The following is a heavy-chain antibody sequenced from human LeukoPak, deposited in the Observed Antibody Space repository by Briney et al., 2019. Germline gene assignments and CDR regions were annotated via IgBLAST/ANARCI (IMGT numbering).Heavy chain of an antibody. CDR3: ARDKAHSYGRYFDP. Sequence: SETLCLTCTVSGDAISTYYWNWIRQTPGKGLEWIGYISYGSTDYNSSLQGRVTISVDTSKNEFSLKLSSVTAADTAVYYCARDKAHSYGRYFDPWSQGTRVIVSS. J-gene: IGHJ4*02. D-gene: IGHD5-18*01. V-gene: IGHV4-59*01. CDR2: ISYGST. CDR1: GDAISTYY.